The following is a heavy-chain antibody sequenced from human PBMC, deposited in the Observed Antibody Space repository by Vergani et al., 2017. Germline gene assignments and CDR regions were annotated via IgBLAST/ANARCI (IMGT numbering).Heavy chain of an antibody. V-gene: IGHV3-53*01. J-gene: IGHJ4*02. CDR1: GFTVSSNY. D-gene: IGHD5-18*01. Sequence: EVQLVESGGGLIQPGGSLRLSCAASGFTVSSNYMSWVRQAPGKGLEWVSVIYSGGSTYYADSVKGRFTISRDNSKNSLYLQMNSLRAEDTAVYYCARDGIQLWSHSNYFDYWGQGTLVTVSS. CDR3: ARDGIQLWSHSNYFDY. CDR2: IYSGGST.